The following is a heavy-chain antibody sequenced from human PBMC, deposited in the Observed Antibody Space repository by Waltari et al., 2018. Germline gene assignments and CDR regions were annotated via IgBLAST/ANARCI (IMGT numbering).Heavy chain of an antibody. CDR3: ASSAYYDFWSGYSGFDY. CDR1: GGTFSSYA. D-gene: IGHD3-3*01. J-gene: IGHJ4*02. V-gene: IGHV1-69*05. Sequence: QVQLVQSGAEVKKPGSSVKVSCKASGGTFSSYAISWVRPAPGQGLEWMGGIIPIFGTANYAQKFQGRVTITTDESTSTAYMELSSLRSEDTAVYYCASSAYYDFWSGYSGFDYWGQGTLVTVSS. CDR2: IIPIFGTA.